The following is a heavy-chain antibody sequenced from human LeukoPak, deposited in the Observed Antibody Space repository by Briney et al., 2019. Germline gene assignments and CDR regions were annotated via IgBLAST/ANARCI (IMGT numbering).Heavy chain of an antibody. Sequence: ASVNVSCKTSGYTFASYGVSWVRQAPGQGLEWMGWISGYNFDTNYAQKFQGRVTITTDTSTTTAYMELRSLRSDDTAVYYCARVWLQWFGNYYFDYWGQGTLVTVSS. J-gene: IGHJ4*02. D-gene: IGHD3-10*01. CDR3: ARVWLQWFGNYYFDY. CDR2: ISGYNFDT. CDR1: GYTFASYG. V-gene: IGHV1-18*01.